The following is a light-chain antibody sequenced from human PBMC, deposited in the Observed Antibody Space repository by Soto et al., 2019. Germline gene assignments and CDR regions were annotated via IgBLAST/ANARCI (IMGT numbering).Light chain of an antibody. CDR3: QQANSFPLT. CDR2: AAS. V-gene: IGKV1-12*01. J-gene: IGKJ4*01. Sequence: DIQMPQSPSSVSASVLYTVSLTXGASQGITNWLAWYQQKPGKAPKLLIYAASGLPSGVPSRFSGSGSGTDFTLTISSLQPEDFATYYCQQANSFPLTFGGGTKVDI. CDR1: QGITNW.